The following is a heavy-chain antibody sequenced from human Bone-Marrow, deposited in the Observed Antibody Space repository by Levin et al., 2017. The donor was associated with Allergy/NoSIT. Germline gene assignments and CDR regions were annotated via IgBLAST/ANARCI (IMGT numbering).Heavy chain of an antibody. V-gene: IGHV1-3*01. CDR2: INAANGNT. J-gene: IGHJ4*02. CDR3: ARDFPYCTGGSCLGY. CDR1: GYTFTSFA. Sequence: ASVKVSCKASGYTFTSFALHWVRQAPGQGLEWMGWINAANGNTKYSQRFQGRLTITRDTSATTAHMELSSLRSEDTAVFYCARDFPYCTGGSCLGYWGQGTLVTVSS. D-gene: IGHD2-15*01.